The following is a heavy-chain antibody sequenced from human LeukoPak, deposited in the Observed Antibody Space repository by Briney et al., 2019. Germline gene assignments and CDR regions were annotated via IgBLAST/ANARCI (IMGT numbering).Heavy chain of an antibody. CDR3: ARDRGIGSSSWYPLDY. J-gene: IGHJ4*02. V-gene: IGHV3-21*01. CDR2: ISSSSSYI. CDR1: GFTFSSYS. D-gene: IGHD6-13*01. Sequence: GGSLRLSCAASGFTFSSYSMNWVRQAPGKGLEWVSSISSSSSYIYYADSVKGRFTISRDNAKNSLYLQMNSLRAEDTAVYYCARDRGIGSSSWYPLDYWGQGTLVTVFS.